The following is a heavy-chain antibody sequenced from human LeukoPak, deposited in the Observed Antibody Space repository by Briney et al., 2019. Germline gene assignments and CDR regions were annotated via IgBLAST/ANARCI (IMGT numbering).Heavy chain of an antibody. V-gene: IGHV4-4*02. CDR1: GFRFSTYAV. D-gene: IGHD1-26*01. J-gene: IGHJ4*02. Sequence: GSLRLSCAASGFRFSTYAVSWVRQPPGQGLEWIGEISLSGLTNYNPSLKSRVTMSLDKSKNHLSLNLTSVTAADTAVYYCSRESGAFSPFGYWGQGTLVTVSS. CDR2: ISLSGLT. CDR3: SRESGAFSPFGY.